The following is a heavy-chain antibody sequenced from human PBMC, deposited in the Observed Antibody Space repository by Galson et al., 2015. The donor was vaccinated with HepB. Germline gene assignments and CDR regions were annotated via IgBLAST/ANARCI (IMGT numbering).Heavy chain of an antibody. V-gene: IGHV3-23*01. CDR2: ISNIGGTT. CDR3: AKVAYATSWYTGAMDV. CDR1: GFTFSSYA. J-gene: IGHJ6*02. D-gene: IGHD6-13*01. Sequence: SLRLSCAASGFTFSSYAMSWVRQAPGKGLEWVSGISNIGGTTNYAGSVKGRFTVSRDNSENTLHLQLSNLRAEDTAIYFCAKVAYATSWYTGAMDVWGQGTTVTVSS.